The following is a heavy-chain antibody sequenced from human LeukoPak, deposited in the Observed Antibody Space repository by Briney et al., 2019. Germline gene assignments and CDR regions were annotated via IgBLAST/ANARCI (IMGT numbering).Heavy chain of an antibody. V-gene: IGHV3-64*01. CDR2: INSNGDDT. CDR1: GFTFSHYS. Sequence: GGSLRLSCAASGFTFSHYSFRWVRQAPGKGLEYVSAINSNGDDTYYVNSVKGRFTISRDNSKNTLYLQMGNLRPEDMAVYYCARDPGRSPDYWGQGTLVTVSS. D-gene: IGHD1-26*01. J-gene: IGHJ4*02. CDR3: ARDPGRSPDY.